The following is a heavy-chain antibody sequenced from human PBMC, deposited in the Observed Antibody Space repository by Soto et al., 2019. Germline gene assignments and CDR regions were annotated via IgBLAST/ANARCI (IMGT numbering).Heavy chain of an antibody. V-gene: IGHV3-48*01. Sequence: GGSLRLSCAASGFTFSSYSMNWVRQAPGKGLEWVSYISSSSSTIYYADSVKGRFTISRDNAKNSLYLQMNSLRAEDTAVYYCARERVATAYYFDYWGQGTLVTVSS. CDR3: ARERVATAYYFDY. D-gene: IGHD5-12*01. J-gene: IGHJ4*02. CDR1: GFTFSSYS. CDR2: ISSSSSTI.